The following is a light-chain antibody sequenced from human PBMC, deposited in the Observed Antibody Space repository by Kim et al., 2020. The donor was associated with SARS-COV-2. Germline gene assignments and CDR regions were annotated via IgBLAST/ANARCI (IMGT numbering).Light chain of an antibody. CDR1: KLGDKY. CDR2: QDT. CDR3: QTWDSITVV. V-gene: IGLV3-1*01. Sequence: SYELTQPPSVSVYPGQTASITCSGDKLGDKYACWYQQKPGQSPVLVIYQDTKRPSGIPERFSGSNSGNTATLTISGTQAMDEADYYCQTWDSITVVFGGGTQLTVL. J-gene: IGLJ2*01.